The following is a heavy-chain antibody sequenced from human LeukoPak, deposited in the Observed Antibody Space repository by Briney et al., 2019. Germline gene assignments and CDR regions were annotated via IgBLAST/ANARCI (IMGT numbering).Heavy chain of an antibody. V-gene: IGHV3-23*01. CDR3: AKDYRGGGTYREAFNI. CDR1: GFTFSSYA. D-gene: IGHD1-26*01. J-gene: IGHJ3*02. CDR2: VGGSGVST. Sequence: GGSLRLSCAASGFTFSSYAMSWVRQAPGRGLEWVSAVGGSGVSTYYADSVKGRFTISRDNSKGTLYLQMNSLRAEDTAVYYCAKDYRGGGTYREAFNIWGQGTVVTVSS.